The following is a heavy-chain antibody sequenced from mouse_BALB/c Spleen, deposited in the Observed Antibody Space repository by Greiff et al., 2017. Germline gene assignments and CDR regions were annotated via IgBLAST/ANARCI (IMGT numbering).Heavy chain of an antibody. J-gene: IGHJ1*01. CDR3: ARAYYYGSSYHWYFDV. CDR1: GFTFSSFG. D-gene: IGHD1-1*01. Sequence: EVMLVESGGGLVQPGGSRKLSCAASGFTFSSFGMHWVRQAPEKGLEWVAYISSGSSTIYYADTVKGRFTISRDNPKNTLFLQMTSLRSEDTAMYYCARAYYYGSSYHWYFDVWGAGTTVTVSS. V-gene: IGHV5-17*02. CDR2: ISSGSSTI.